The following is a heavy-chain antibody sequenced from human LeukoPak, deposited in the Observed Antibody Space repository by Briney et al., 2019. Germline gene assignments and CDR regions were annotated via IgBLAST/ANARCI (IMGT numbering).Heavy chain of an antibody. J-gene: IGHJ6*02. Sequence: SETLSLTCTVSSGSISSYYWNWIRQPPGKGLEWIGFIHYSGSTNYNPSLKSRVTISIDTSKNQFSLKLSSVTATDTAVYYCARDLGSYYYGMDVWGQGTTVTVSS. V-gene: IGHV4-59*01. D-gene: IGHD6-19*01. CDR1: SGSISSYY. CDR3: ARDLGSYYYGMDV. CDR2: IHYSGST.